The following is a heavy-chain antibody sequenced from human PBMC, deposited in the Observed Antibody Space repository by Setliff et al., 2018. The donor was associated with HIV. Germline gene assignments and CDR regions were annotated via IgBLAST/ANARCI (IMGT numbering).Heavy chain of an antibody. V-gene: IGHV1-2*02. CDR2: INPKSGGT. D-gene: IGHD3-3*01. CDR3: VRGVQSPPHYSYYYMDV. CDR1: GYAFTGYY. J-gene: IGHJ6*03. Sequence: GASVKVSCKASGYAFTGYYMHWVRQAPGQGPEWMGWINPKSGGTNYAQKFQGRVIMTRDTSISTAYMELSRLRSDDTAMYYCVRGVQSPPHYSYYYMDVWGEGTMVTVSS.